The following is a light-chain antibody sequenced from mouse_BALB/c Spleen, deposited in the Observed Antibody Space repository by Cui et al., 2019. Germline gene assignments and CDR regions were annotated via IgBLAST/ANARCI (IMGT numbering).Light chain of an antibody. Sequence: QIVLTQSPAIMSASLGEEITLTCSASSSVSYMHWYQQKSGTSPKLLIYSTSNLASRVPSRFSGSGSGTFYSLTIGSVEAEDAADYYCHQWSSYPTFGGGTKLEIK. CDR3: HQWSSYPT. V-gene: IGKV4-80*01. CDR1: SSVSY. J-gene: IGKJ1*01. CDR2: STS.